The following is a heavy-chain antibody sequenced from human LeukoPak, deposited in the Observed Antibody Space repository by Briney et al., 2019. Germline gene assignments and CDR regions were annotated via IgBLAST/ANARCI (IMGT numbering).Heavy chain of an antibody. J-gene: IGHJ4*02. CDR3: AGHVGGSSKLDS. D-gene: IGHD6-6*01. V-gene: IGHV4-59*08. Sequence: KPSEPLSLTCTVSDGSINNYYWTWIRQPPGKGLEWIGHIFFTGYRKSNPSLRSRVTISLDTSKNQFSLRLSSVTAADMAVYYCAGHVGGSSKLDSWGPGTLVFVSS. CDR1: DGSINNYY. CDR2: IFFTGYR.